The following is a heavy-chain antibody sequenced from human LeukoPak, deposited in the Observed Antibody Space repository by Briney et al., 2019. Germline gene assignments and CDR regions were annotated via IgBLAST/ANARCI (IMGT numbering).Heavy chain of an antibody. J-gene: IGHJ4*02. D-gene: IGHD6-19*01. CDR3: ARAVAGFFDY. CDR2: ISSSSSYI. CDR1: GFTFSSYS. Sequence: GGSLRLSCAASGFTFSSYSMNWVRQAPGKGLEWVSSISSSSSYIYYADSVKGRFTISRDNAKNSLYLQMNSLGAEDTAVYYCARAVAGFFDYWGQGTLVTVSS. V-gene: IGHV3-21*01.